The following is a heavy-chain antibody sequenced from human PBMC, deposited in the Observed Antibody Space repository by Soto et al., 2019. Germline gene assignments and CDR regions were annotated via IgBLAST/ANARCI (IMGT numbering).Heavy chain of an antibody. D-gene: IGHD3-10*01. J-gene: IGHJ4*02. CDR1: GYSISSGGYS. Sequence: SETLSLTCAVSGYSISSGGYSWSWIRQPPGKGLEWIGYIYHSGSTYYNPSLKSRVTISVDRSKNQFSLKLSSVTAADTAVYYCASGHPYGRWGQGTLDTVSS. CDR3: ASGHPYGR. CDR2: IYHSGST. V-gene: IGHV4-30-2*01.